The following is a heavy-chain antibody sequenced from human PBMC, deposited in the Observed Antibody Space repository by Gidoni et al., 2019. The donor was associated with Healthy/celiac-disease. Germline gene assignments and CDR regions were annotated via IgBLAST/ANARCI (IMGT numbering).Heavy chain of an antibody. CDR1: GYTFTGYY. Sequence: QVQLVQSGAEVQKPGASVKVSCKASGYTFTGYYMHWVRQAPGQGLEWMGWINPNSGGTNYAQKFQGRVTMTRDTSISTAYMELSRLRSDDTAVYYCARERALGIRFLEWLSWGQGTLVTVSS. V-gene: IGHV1-2*02. J-gene: IGHJ4*02. D-gene: IGHD3-3*01. CDR3: ARERALGIRFLEWLS. CDR2: INPNSGGT.